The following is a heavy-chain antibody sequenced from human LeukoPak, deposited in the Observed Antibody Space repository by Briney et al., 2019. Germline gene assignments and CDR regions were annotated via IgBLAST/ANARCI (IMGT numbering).Heavy chain of an antibody. D-gene: IGHD4-17*01. CDR1: GFTFSSYW. CDR2: ISGSGGST. J-gene: IGHJ4*02. Sequence: GGSLRLSCAASGFTFSSYWMNWARQAPGKGLEWVSAISGSGGSTYYADSVKGRFTISRDNSKNTLYLQMNSLRAEDTAVYYCAKKTVTWCYFDYWGQGTLVTVSS. CDR3: AKKTVTWCYFDY. V-gene: IGHV3-23*01.